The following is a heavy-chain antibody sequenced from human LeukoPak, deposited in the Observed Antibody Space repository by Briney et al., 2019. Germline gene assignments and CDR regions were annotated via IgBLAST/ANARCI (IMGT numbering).Heavy chain of an antibody. CDR3: AKDIGYSYGYGSAFDI. CDR2: ISWNSGSI. CDR1: GFTFDDYA. V-gene: IGHV3-9*01. Sequence: GRSLRLSCAASGFTFDDYAMHWVRQAPGKGLEWVLGISWNSGSIGYADSVKGRFTISRDNAKNSLYLQMNSLRAEDTALYYCAKDIGYSYGYGSAFDIWGQGTMVTVSS. J-gene: IGHJ3*02. D-gene: IGHD5-18*01.